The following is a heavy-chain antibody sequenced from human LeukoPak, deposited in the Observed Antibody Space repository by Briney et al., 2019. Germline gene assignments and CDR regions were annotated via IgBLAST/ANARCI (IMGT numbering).Heavy chain of an antibody. D-gene: IGHD2-15*01. J-gene: IGHJ4*02. V-gene: IGHV4-34*01. CDR3: ARDSPLGY. CDR1: GGSFSGYY. CDR2: INHSGST. Sequence: SETLSLTCAVYGGSFSGYYWSWTRQPPGKGLEWIGEINHSGSTNYNPSLKSRVTMSVDTSKNQFSLKLSSVTAADTAVYYCARDSPLGYWGQGTLVTVSS.